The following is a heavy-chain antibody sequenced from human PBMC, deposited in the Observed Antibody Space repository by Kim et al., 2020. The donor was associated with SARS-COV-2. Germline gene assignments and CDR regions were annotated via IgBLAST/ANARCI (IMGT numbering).Heavy chain of an antibody. J-gene: IGHJ6*02. CDR1: GFTFSSYA. CDR2: ISYDGSNK. V-gene: IGHV3-30*04. D-gene: IGHD3-10*01. CDR3: ASVYYGSGSYYPYYYYGMDV. Sequence: GGSLRLFCAASGFTFSSYAMHWVRQAPGKGLEWVAVISYDGSNKYYADSVKGRFTISRDNPKNTLYLQMNSLRAEDTAVYYCASVYYGSGSYYPYYYYGMDVWGQGTTVTVSS.